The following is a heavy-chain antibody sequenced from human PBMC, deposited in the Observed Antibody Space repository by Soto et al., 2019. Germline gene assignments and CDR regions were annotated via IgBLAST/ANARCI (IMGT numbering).Heavy chain of an antibody. V-gene: IGHV1-2*02. CDR1: GYTFIGYY. CDR2: INPNSGDT. D-gene: IGHD6-13*01. Sequence: ASVKVSCKASGYTFIGYYMHWVRQAPGQGLEWMGWINPNSGDTNYAEKFQGRVTMTRDTSISTAYMELNSLRSDDTAVYYCASFYSSSRGEYYYYGMDVWGQGATVTVPS. CDR3: ASFYSSSRGEYYYYGMDV. J-gene: IGHJ6*02.